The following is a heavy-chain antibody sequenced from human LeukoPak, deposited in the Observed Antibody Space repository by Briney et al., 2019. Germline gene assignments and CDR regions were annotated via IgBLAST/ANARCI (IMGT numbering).Heavy chain of an antibody. D-gene: IGHD6-13*01. J-gene: IGHJ6*02. CDR3: ARDGSSWYVHYYYYGMDV. Sequence: PGGSLRLSCAASGFTFSDYVMSWVRQAPGTGLEWVSTISGSGGTTYYADSVKGRFTISRDNAKNSLYLQMNSLRAEDTAVYYCARDGSSWYVHYYYYGMDVWGQGTTVTVSS. V-gene: IGHV3-23*01. CDR1: GFTFSDYV. CDR2: ISGSGGTT.